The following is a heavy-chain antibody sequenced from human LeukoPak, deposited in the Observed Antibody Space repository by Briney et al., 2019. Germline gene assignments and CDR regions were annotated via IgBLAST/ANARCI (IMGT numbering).Heavy chain of an antibody. CDR1: GFIFSSYE. V-gene: IGHV3-48*03. J-gene: IGHJ4*02. Sequence: GGSLRLSCAASGFIFSSYEMNWVRQAPGKGLEWVSYISRSGSTIYYADSMKGRFTISRDNAKNSLYLQMNSLRAEDTAVYYCARDDSYGLDYWGQGTLVTVSS. CDR3: ARDDSYGLDY. D-gene: IGHD5-18*01. CDR2: ISRSGSTI.